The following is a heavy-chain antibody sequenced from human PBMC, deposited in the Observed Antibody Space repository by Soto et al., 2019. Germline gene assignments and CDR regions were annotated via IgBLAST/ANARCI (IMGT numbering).Heavy chain of an antibody. J-gene: IGHJ6*02. CDR2: ISYDGSNK. Sequence: PGGSLRLSCAASGFTFSSYGMHWVRQAPGKGLEWVAVISYDGSNKYYADSVKGRFTISRDNSKNTLYLQMNSLRAEDTAVYYCASERPAARRAGMDVWGQGTTVTVSS. CDR3: ASERPAARRAGMDV. D-gene: IGHD6-6*01. CDR1: GFTFSSYG. V-gene: IGHV3-30*03.